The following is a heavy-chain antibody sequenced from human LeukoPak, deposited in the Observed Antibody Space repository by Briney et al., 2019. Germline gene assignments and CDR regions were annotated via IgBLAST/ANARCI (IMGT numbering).Heavy chain of an antibody. CDR2: ISWNSGSI. CDR3: AKAGIAAAGNIYNWFDP. V-gene: IGHV3-9*01. CDR1: GFTFDDYA. Sequence: GGSLRLSCAASGFTFDDYAMHWVRQAPGKGLEWVSGISWNSGSIGYADSVKGRFTISRDNAKNSLYLQMNSLRAEDTALYYCAKAGIAAAGNIYNWFDPWGQGTLVTVSS. J-gene: IGHJ5*02. D-gene: IGHD6-13*01.